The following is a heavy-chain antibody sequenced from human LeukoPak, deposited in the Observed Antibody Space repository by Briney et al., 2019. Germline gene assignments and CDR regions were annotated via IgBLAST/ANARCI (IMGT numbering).Heavy chain of an antibody. D-gene: IGHD3-10*01. CDR2: ISAYNGKT. Sequence: ASVKVSCKAAGYPFISFGTSWVRQAPGQGLEWMGWISAYNGKTEFAQRFQDRVTMTTDTSTTTAYMELRSLRSDDTAMYYCARDHEDVYGSGSYKLWGQGTRVTVSS. CDR3: ARDHEDVYGSGSYKL. V-gene: IGHV1-18*01. CDR1: GYPFISFG. J-gene: IGHJ4*02.